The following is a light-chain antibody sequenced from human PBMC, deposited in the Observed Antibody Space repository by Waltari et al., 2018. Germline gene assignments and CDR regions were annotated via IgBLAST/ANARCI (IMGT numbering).Light chain of an antibody. CDR2: ATS. V-gene: IGKV1-12*01. J-gene: IGKJ5*01. CDR1: QGFGSW. CDR3: QQGYSFPIS. Sequence: DVQVPQSPSSVSASVGDRVTITCRASQGFGSWLAWYQQKPGKAPKLLISATSSLQSGVPSRFSGSGSGTDFILTISSLQPEDFATYYCQQGYSFPISFGQGTRLEIK.